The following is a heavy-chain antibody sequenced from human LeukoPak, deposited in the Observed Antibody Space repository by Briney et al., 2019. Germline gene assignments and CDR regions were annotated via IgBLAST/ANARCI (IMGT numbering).Heavy chain of an antibody. CDR3: ARETIMITFGGVIVDGGGWFAP. CDR2: IIPILGIA. Sequence: SVNVSCKCSGGIYICYYISWVRPAPGQGLEWMGRIIPILGIANYAQKFQGRVTITADKSTSTAYMELSSLRSEDTAVYYCARETIMITFGGVIVDGGGWFAPWGQGTLVTVSS. CDR1: GGIYICYY. D-gene: IGHD3-16*02. V-gene: IGHV1-69*04. J-gene: IGHJ5*02.